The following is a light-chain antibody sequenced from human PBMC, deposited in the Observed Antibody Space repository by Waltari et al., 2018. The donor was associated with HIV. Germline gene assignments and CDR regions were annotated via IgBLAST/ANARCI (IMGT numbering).Light chain of an antibody. Sequence: QSVLTQPPSASGTPGQTVTISCSGSSSNIGNDNVYWYQQLPGITPKLPIYKNYPRPSGVPDRFAGSKSGTSASLAISGLRSEDEAYYYCVGWDGSLRGYVFGAGTKVTVL. CDR3: VGWDGSLRGYV. J-gene: IGLJ1*01. V-gene: IGLV1-47*01. CDR2: KNY. CDR1: SSNIGNDN.